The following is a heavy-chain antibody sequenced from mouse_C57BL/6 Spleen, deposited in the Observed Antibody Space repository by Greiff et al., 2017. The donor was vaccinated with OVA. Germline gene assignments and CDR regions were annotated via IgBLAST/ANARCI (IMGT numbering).Heavy chain of an antibody. CDR2: INPYNGGT. J-gene: IGHJ2*01. Sequence: VQLQQSGPVLVKPGASVKMSCKASGYTFTDYYMNWVKQSHGKSLEWIGVINPYNGGTSYNQKFKGKATLTVDKSSSTAYMELNSLTSEDSAVYYCAREGDWVYYFDYWGQGTTLTVSS. CDR3: AREGDWVYYFDY. CDR1: GYTFTDYY. V-gene: IGHV1-19*01. D-gene: IGHD4-1*01.